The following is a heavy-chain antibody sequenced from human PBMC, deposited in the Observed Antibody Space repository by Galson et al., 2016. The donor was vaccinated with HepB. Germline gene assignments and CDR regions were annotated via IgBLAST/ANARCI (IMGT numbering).Heavy chain of an antibody. CDR2: ISEDGGST. J-gene: IGHJ3*02. D-gene: IGHD2-15*01. V-gene: IGHV3-74*01. Sequence: SLRLSCAASGFTFSTYWMHWVRQAPGKGLVCVSRISEDGGSTSYADSVKGRFAISRDNAKNTLSLQMNSLSAEDTAMYYCARVFPARCSGPSCFSEGAFDIWGQGTMVTVSS. CDR1: GFTFSTYW. CDR3: ARVFPARCSGPSCFSEGAFDI.